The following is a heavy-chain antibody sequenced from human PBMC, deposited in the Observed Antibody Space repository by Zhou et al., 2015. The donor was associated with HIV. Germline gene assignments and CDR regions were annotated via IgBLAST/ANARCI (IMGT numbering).Heavy chain of an antibody. CDR3: ARDLGYCSGGSCYSKHYYMDV. CDR1: GGTFSSYA. J-gene: IGHJ6*03. V-gene: IGHV1-69*01. Sequence: QVQLVQSGAEVKKPGSSVKVSCKASGGTFSSYAISWVRQAPGQGLEWMGGIIPIFGTANYAQKFQGRVTITADESTSTAYMELSSLRSEDTAVYYCARDLGYCSGGSCYSKHYYMDVWGKGTTVTVSS. CDR2: IIPIFGTA. D-gene: IGHD2-15*01.